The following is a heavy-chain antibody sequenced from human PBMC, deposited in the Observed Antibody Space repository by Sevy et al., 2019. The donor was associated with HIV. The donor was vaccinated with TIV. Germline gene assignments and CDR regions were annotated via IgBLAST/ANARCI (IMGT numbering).Heavy chain of an antibody. CDR3: ARGDSSGYYGEDYYYYYMDV. D-gene: IGHD3-22*01. V-gene: IGHV3-11*06. Sequence: GGSLRLSCAASGFTFSDYYMSWIRQAPGKGLEWVSYISSSSSYTNYADSVKGRFTISRDNAKNSLYLQMNSLRAEETAVYYCARGDSSGYYGEDYYYYYMDVWGKGTTVTVSS. J-gene: IGHJ6*03. CDR1: GFTFSDYY. CDR2: ISSSSSYT.